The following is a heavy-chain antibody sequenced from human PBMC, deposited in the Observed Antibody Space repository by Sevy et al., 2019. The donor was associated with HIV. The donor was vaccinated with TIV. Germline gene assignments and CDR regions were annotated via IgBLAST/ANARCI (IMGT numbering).Heavy chain of an antibody. Sequence: GGSLRLSCTASGFTFSSAWMSWVRQAPGKGLEWVGRIKSEFDGGAIDYAAPVKGKFSIPREDSKTTVYLQMNSLKTDDTAVYYCITDPAYRGYDEEVINYYFYGMDVWGQGTTVTVSS. CDR1: GFTFSSAW. V-gene: IGHV3-15*01. D-gene: IGHD5-12*01. J-gene: IGHJ6*02. CDR3: ITDPAYRGYDEEVINYYFYGMDV. CDR2: IKSEFDGGAI.